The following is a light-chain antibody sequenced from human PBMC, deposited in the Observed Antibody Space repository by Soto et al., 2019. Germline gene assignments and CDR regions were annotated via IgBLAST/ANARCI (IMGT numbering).Light chain of an antibody. V-gene: IGLV2-8*01. CDR2: EVN. Sequence: QSVLTQPPSASGSPGQSVTISCTGTSSDVGGYNYVSWYQQHPGKAPKLMIYEVNKRPSGVPDRFSGSKSGNTASLTVSGLQAEDEADYYCRPPPGCNHFYVFGPGRKLTVL. J-gene: IGLJ1*01. CDR3: RPPPGCNHFYV. CDR1: SSDVGGYNY.